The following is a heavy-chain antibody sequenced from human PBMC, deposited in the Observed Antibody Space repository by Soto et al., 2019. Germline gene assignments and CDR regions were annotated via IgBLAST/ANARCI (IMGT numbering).Heavy chain of an antibody. D-gene: IGHD1-1*01. CDR1: GGTFSSYA. CDR3: ALGSGTIRGPGSDY. CDR2: IIPIFGTA. J-gene: IGHJ4*02. V-gene: IGHV1-69*01. Sequence: QVQLVQSGAEVKKPGSSVKVSCKASGGTFSSYAISWVRQAPGQGLEWMGGIIPIFGTANYAQKFQGRVTITADESTSTADMELSSLRSEDTAVYYCALGSGTIRGPGSDYWGQGTLVTVSS.